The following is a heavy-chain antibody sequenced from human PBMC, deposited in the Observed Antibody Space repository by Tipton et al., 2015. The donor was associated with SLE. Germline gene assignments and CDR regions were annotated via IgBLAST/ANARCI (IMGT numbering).Heavy chain of an antibody. CDR1: GFTFGDYA. D-gene: IGHD6-13*01. CDR2: IRSKAYGGTT. V-gene: IGHV3-49*03. Sequence: SLRLSCTASGFTFGDYAMSWFRQAPGKGLEWVGFIRSKAYGGTTEYAASVKGRFTISRDDSKSIAYLQMNSLKTEDTAVYYCASQRPYSSSSYEYYYYMDVWGKGTTVTVSS. CDR3: ASQRPYSSSSYEYYYYMDV. J-gene: IGHJ6*03.